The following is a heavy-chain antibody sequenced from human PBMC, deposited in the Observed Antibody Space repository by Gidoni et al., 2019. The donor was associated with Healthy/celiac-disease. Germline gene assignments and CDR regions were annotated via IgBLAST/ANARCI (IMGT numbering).Heavy chain of an antibody. D-gene: IGHD1-26*01. J-gene: IGHJ4*02. CDR3: MGGWSA. CDR2: IKEDGSEK. Sequence: EVQLLESGGGLVQPGGSLILSCAGSGFTFSNYWMNWVRQAPGKGLEWVVRIKEDGSEKDYVDSVKGRFTISRDNANNSLWLQMNSLRAEDTAVYYCMGGWSAWGQGTLITVSS. CDR1: GFTFSNYW. V-gene: IGHV3-7*01.